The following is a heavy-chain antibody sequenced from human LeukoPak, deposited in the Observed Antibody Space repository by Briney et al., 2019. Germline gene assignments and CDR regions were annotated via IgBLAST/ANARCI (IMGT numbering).Heavy chain of an antibody. J-gene: IGHJ4*02. CDR3: ARQRGSTHADY. CDR2: ISYSGTT. V-gene: IGHV4-39*01. Sequence: SETLSLTCTVSGDSISSTIYSWGWIRQPPGKGLEWIGNISYSGTTYTNPSPRSRVTISVDTPKNHFSLNLSSATAADTAVYYCARQRGSTHADYWGQGILVTVSS. CDR1: GDSISSTIYS. D-gene: IGHD1-7*01.